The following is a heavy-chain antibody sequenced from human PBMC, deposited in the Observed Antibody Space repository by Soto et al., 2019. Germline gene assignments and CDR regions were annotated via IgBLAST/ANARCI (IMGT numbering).Heavy chain of an antibody. J-gene: IGHJ6*03. D-gene: IGHD4-17*01. CDR1: GFTFSSYA. V-gene: IGHV3-23*01. Sequence: GGSLRLSCAASGFTFSSYAMSWVRQAPGKGLEWVSAISGSGGSTYYADSVKGRFTISRDNSKNTLYLQMNSLRAEDTAVYYCAKDTGYNYGHYYYYMDVWGKGTTVTVSS. CDR3: AKDTGYNYGHYYYYMDV. CDR2: ISGSGGST.